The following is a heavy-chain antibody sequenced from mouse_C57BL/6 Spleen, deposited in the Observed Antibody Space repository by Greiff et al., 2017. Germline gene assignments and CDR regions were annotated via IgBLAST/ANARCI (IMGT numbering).Heavy chain of an antibody. CDR2: IDPSDSYT. J-gene: IGHJ1*03. CDR3: ARWGYFDV. V-gene: IGHV1-69*01. Sequence: VQLQQPVAELVMPGASVKLSCKASGYTFTSYWMHWVKQRPGQGLEWIGEIDPSDSYTNYNQKFKGKSTLTVDKSSRTAYMQLSSLTSEDAAVYYCARWGYFDVWGTGTTVTVSS. CDR1: GYTFTSYW.